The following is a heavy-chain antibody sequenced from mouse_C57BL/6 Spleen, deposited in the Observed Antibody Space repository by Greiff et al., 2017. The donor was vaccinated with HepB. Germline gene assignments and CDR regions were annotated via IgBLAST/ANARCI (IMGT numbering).Heavy chain of an antibody. CDR1: GFTFSSYA. CDR2: ISSGGDYI. D-gene: IGHD1-1*01. CDR3: TRDYGSSRFAY. J-gene: IGHJ3*01. V-gene: IGHV5-9-1*02. Sequence: EVHLVESGEGLVKPGGSLKLSCAASGFTFSSYAMSWVRQTPEKRLEWVAYISSGGDYIYYADTVKGRFTISRDNARNTLYLQMSSLKSEDTAMYYCTRDYGSSRFAYWGQGTLVTVSA.